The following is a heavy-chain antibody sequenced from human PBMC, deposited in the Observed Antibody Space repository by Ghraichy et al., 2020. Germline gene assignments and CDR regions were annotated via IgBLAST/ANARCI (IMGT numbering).Heavy chain of an antibody. CDR1: GFTVSSSY. CDR3: ARGIATTGTFFDY. Sequence: LSLTCAASGFTVSSSYMSWVRQAPGKGLEWVSVIYSGYSTYYADSVKGRFTLSRDNSKNTVYLQMNSLRAEDTAVYYCARGIATTGTFFDYWGQGTLVTVSS. J-gene: IGHJ4*02. V-gene: IGHV3-66*01. D-gene: IGHD6-13*01. CDR2: IYSGYST.